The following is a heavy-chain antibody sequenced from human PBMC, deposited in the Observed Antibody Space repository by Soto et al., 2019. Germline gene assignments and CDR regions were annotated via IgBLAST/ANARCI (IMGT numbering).Heavy chain of an antibody. V-gene: IGHV4-39*01. CDR2: IYYTGYN. J-gene: IGHJ4*02. CDR3: VRPEVVPGRAYYNFDY. CDR1: EGCLTCNNYF. Sequence: SETLSPTCTVSEGCLTCNNYFLRWVRQPPGEGLEWIGIIYYTGYNYYNSSLKSRVTISQDKSKNQFSLKLSSVAAADTAVYYCVRPEVVPGRAYYNFDYWGQGTLVTVS. D-gene: IGHD6-19*01.